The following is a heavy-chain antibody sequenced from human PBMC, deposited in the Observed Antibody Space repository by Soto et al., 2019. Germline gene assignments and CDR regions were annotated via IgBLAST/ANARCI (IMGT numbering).Heavy chain of an antibody. CDR1: GFTFNTYR. CDR3: AREEPALFCRGDSCSIPHFAY. D-gene: IGHD2-15*01. V-gene: IGHV3-7*01. J-gene: IGHJ4*02. CDR2: IKEDGSEK. Sequence: EVQLVESGGGLVQPGGSLRLSCAASGFTFNTYRMTWVRQAPGKGLEWVANIKEDGSEKFYEDSVKGRFTISRDNAKNSLYLQINSLRAEDTAVYYCAREEPALFCRGDSCSIPHFAYWGQGIMVTVSS.